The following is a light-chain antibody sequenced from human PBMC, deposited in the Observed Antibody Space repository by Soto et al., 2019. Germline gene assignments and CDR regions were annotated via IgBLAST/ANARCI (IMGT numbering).Light chain of an antibody. CDR3: QQSYSAPYT. V-gene: IGKV1-39*01. Sequence: DIQMTQSPSSLSASVGDRVTITCRASQSIYSSLNWYHQKPGKAPKLLIYAASNLQSGVPSRFSGSGSGTDFTLSISSLQPEDFATYYCQQSYSAPYTFGQGTKVDIK. J-gene: IGKJ2*01. CDR2: AAS. CDR1: QSIYSS.